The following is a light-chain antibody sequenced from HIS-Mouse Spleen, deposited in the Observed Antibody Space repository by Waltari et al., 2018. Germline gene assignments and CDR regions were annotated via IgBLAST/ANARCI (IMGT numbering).Light chain of an antibody. V-gene: IGLV7-46*01. Sequence: QAVVTQEPSLTVSPGGTVTLTCGSSTGSVTSGHYPSSFQQNPGQAPSTPIYDTSNKHSWTPARFSGSLLGGKAALTLSGAQPEDGAEYYCLLSYSGARVFGGGTKLTVL. CDR1: TGSVTSGHY. CDR2: DTS. CDR3: LLSYSGARV. J-gene: IGLJ3*02.